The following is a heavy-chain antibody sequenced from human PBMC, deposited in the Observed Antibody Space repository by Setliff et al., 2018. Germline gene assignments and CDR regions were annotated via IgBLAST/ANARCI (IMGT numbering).Heavy chain of an antibody. D-gene: IGHD6-19*01. CDR1: GESFSGHY. J-gene: IGHJ6*03. CDR2: INDSGRS. V-gene: IGHV4-34*01. Sequence: PSETLSLTCAVYGESFSGHYWNWIRQPPGKGLEWIGEINDSGRSNYNPSLKSRLTMSVDTYKKQFSLTLTSVTAADTAVYYCARGSSYDKGWFPRTLYYYHYLDVWANGTTVTVSS. CDR3: ARGSSYDKGWFPRTLYYYHYLDV.